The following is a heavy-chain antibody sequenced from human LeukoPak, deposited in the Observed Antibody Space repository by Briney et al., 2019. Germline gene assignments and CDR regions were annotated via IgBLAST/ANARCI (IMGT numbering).Heavy chain of an antibody. CDR1: GGSISSYY. Sequence: SETLSLTWTVSGGSISSYYWSWIRQPAGKGLEWIGRIYTSGSTNYNPSLKSRVTMSVDTSKNQFSLKLSSVTAADTAVYYCARAAGYYDILTGDYYYYYGMDVWGQGTTVTVSS. D-gene: IGHD3-9*01. V-gene: IGHV4-4*07. CDR2: IYTSGST. CDR3: ARAAGYYDILTGDYYYYYGMDV. J-gene: IGHJ6*02.